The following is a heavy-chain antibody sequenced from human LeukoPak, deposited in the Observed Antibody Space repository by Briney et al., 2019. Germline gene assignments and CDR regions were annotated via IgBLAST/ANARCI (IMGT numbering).Heavy chain of an antibody. CDR1: GFTFDDYA. J-gene: IGHJ3*02. CDR3: AKGGYCSSTSCYTGAFDI. D-gene: IGHD2-2*02. CDR2: ISWNSGSI. Sequence: GRSLRLSCPASGFTFDDYAMHWVRPAPGKGMEWVSGISWNSGSIGYADSVKGRFTISRDNAKNSLYLQMNSLRAEDMDLYYCAKGGYCSSTSCYTGAFDIWGQGTMVTVSS. V-gene: IGHV3-9*03.